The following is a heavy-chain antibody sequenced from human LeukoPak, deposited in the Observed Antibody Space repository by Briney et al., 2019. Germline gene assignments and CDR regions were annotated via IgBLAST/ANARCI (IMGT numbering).Heavy chain of an antibody. Sequence: PGGSLRLSCAASGFTFSSYSMNWVRQAPGKGLEWVSSISSSSSYIYYADSVKGRFTISRDNAKNSLYLQMNSLRAEDTAVYYCVRAMITFGGPGGDAFDIWGQGTMVTVSS. CDR3: VRAMITFGGPGGDAFDI. CDR1: GFTFSSYS. V-gene: IGHV3-21*01. J-gene: IGHJ3*02. CDR2: ISSSSSYI. D-gene: IGHD3-16*01.